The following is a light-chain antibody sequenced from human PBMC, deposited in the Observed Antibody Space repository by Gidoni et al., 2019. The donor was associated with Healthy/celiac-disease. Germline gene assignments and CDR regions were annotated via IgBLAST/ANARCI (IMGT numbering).Light chain of an antibody. CDR1: SSDVGGYNY. CDR2: EVS. Sequence: QSALTQPASVSGSPGQSITISCTGTSSDVGGYNYVSWYQQHPGKAPKLMIYEVSNRPSGVSNRFSGSKSGNTASLTISGLQAEDEADYYRSSYTSSSTSFGTGTKVTVL. J-gene: IGLJ1*01. V-gene: IGLV2-14*01. CDR3: SSYTSSSTS.